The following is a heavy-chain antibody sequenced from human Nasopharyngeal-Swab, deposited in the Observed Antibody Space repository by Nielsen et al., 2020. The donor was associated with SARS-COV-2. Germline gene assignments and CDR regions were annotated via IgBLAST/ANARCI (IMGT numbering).Heavy chain of an antibody. J-gene: IGHJ4*02. CDR3: ARSYNPGGFGWLLSND. Sequence: GGSLRLSCEASGFTFSSYPMQWVRRAPGKGLEWVSVISYGGGDEHYADSVKGRFTISRDNSKNTLYLQMNSLTVGDTAVYYCARSYNPGGFGWLLSNDWGQGTLVTVSS. V-gene: IGHV3-30*04. CDR1: GFTFSSYP. D-gene: IGHD3-9*01. CDR2: ISYGGGDE.